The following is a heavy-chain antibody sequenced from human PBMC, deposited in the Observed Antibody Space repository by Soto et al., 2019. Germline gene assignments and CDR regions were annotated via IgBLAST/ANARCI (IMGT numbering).Heavy chain of an antibody. D-gene: IGHD2-15*01. Sequence: PGESLKISCKVSGYSFPTYWIGWMLQKPGTSLECIGIIFGCDSVTSYSPSFPRQSTLSADKSIRTAYLQWSGLKASDTATYYCDRLRYCSGGNCYGNYSGQGTRLTVSS. CDR2: IFGCDSVT. V-gene: IGHV5-51*01. CDR3: DRLRYCSGGNCYGNY. J-gene: IGHJ4*02. CDR1: GYSFPTYW.